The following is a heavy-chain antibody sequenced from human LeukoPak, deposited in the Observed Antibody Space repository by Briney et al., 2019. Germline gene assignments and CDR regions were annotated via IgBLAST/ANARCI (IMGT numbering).Heavy chain of an antibody. CDR1: GFTFSSYA. J-gene: IGHJ4*02. V-gene: IGHV3-23*01. D-gene: IGHD6-13*01. Sequence: GGSLRLSCAASGFTFSSYAMSWVRQAPGKGLEWASAISGSGGSTYYADSVKGRFTISRDNSKNTLYLQMNSLRAEDTAVYYCAKLSSWYITADFDYWGQGTLVTASS. CDR2: ISGSGGST. CDR3: AKLSSWYITADFDY.